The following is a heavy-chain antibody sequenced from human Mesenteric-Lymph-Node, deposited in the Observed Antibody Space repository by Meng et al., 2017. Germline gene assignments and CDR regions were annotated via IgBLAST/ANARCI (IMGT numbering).Heavy chain of an antibody. CDR1: GGSLRGYS. J-gene: IGHJ4*02. CDR3: ARVGQWLPIDY. V-gene: IGHV4-34*01. CDR2: INHNRCQ. Sequence: LKQLGAGLLKPSGTLSPTCAVYGGSLRGYSWKWIRRLPWKGLECIGKINHNRCQSYNTFLKSTVTISVYTSKNQLSPNLSSVNDADTDVYYCARVGQWLPIDYWGQGTLVTVSS. D-gene: IGHD6-19*01.